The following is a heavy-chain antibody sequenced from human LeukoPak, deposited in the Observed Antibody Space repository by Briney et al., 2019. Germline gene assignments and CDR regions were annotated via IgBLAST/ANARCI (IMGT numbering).Heavy chain of an antibody. J-gene: IGHJ4*02. CDR2: ISSSSSYI. CDR1: GFTFSSYS. Sequence: GGSLRLSCAASGFTFSSYSMNWVRQAPGKGLEWVSSISSSSSYIYYADSVKGRFTISRDNAKNSLYLQMNSLRAEDTAVYYCARDQWRYYDNSGYFGFDYWGQGTLVTVSS. D-gene: IGHD3-22*01. CDR3: ARDQWRYYDNSGYFGFDY. V-gene: IGHV3-21*01.